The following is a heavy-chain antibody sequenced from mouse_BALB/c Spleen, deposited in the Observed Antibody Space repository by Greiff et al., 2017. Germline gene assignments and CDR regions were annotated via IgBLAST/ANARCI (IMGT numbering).Heavy chain of an antibody. CDR2: ISSGSSTI. CDR1: GFTFSSFG. Sequence: VQLKESGGGLVQPGGSRKLSCAASGFTFSSFGMHWVRQSPEKGLEWVAYISSGSSTIYYADTVKGRFTISRDNPKNTLFLQMTSLRSEDTAMYYCARLGPYFDYWGQGTTLTVSS. V-gene: IGHV5-17*02. D-gene: IGHD4-1*01. CDR3: ARLGPYFDY. J-gene: IGHJ2*01.